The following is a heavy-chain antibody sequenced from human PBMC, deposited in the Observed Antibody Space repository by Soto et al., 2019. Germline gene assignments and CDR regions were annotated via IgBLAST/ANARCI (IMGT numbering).Heavy chain of an antibody. CDR1: EYSFTSYC. Sequence: GESLKISCQGSEYSFTSYCIAWLRQMRGKGLEWRGSIYPCDSDTRYSPSFQGQVTISADKPISTAYLQWRSLKASDTAMYYCARRGADIVLVADYYGMELWGKGTRVTVSS. D-gene: IGHD2-2*01. CDR2: IYPCDSDT. J-gene: IGHJ6*04. V-gene: IGHV5-51*01. CDR3: ARRGADIVLVADYYGMEL.